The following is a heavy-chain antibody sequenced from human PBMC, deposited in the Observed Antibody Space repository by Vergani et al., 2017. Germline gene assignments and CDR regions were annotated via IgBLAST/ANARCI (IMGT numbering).Heavy chain of an antibody. V-gene: IGHV3-23*01. CDR1: GFTFSSYA. CDR2: ISGSGGST. J-gene: IGHJ2*01. CDR3: AKRLGAYSGSWRGTWYFDL. Sequence: EVQLLESGGGLVQPGGSLRLSCAASGFTFSSYAMSWVRQAPGKGLEWVSAISGSGGSTYYADSVKGRFTISRDTSKTTLYLQMNSLRAEDTAVYYCAKRLGAYSGSWRGTWYFDLWGRGTLVTVSS. D-gene: IGHD1-26*01.